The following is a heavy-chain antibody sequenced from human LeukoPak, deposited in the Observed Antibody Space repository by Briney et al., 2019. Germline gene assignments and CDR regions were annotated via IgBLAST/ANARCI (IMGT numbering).Heavy chain of an antibody. CDR1: GFTFSSYA. D-gene: IGHD6-19*01. V-gene: IGHV3-23*01. J-gene: IGHJ4*02. CDR2: ISGSGGST. Sequence: PGRSLRLSCAASGFTFSSYAMSWVRQAPGKGLEWVSAISGSGGSTYYADSVKGRFTISRDNSKNTLYLQMNSLRAEDTAVYYCAKVCSSGWAFDYWGQGTLVTVSS. CDR3: AKVCSSGWAFDY.